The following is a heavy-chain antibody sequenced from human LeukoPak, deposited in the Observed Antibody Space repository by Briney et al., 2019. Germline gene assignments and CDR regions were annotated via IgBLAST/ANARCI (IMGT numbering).Heavy chain of an antibody. J-gene: IGHJ4*02. CDR2: ISYSGST. CDR1: GGSISSGGYY. Sequence: SETLSLTCTVSGGSISSGGYYWSWIRQHPGKGLEWIGYISYSGSTYYNPSLKSRVTISVDTSKNQFSLKLSSVTAADTAVYYCARSPVLYDSSGYYLYYFDYWGQGTLVTVSS. D-gene: IGHD3-22*01. V-gene: IGHV4-31*03. CDR3: ARSPVLYDSSGYYLYYFDY.